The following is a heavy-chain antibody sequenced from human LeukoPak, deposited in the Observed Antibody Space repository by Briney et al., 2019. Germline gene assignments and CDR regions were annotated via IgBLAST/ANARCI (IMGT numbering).Heavy chain of an antibody. CDR2: IIPIFGTA. D-gene: IGHD3-22*01. J-gene: IGHJ4*02. CDR3: ASSGYSSVAYCFDY. CDR1: GGTCSSYA. V-gene: IGHV1-69*01. Sequence: ASVKVSCKASGGTCSSYAISWVRQAPGQGLEWMGGIIPIFGTANYAQKFQGRVTITADESTSTAYMELSSLRSEDTAVYYCASSGYSSVAYCFDYWGQGTLVTVSS.